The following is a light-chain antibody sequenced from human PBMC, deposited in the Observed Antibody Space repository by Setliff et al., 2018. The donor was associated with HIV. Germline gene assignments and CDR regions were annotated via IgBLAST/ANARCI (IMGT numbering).Light chain of an antibody. CDR3: NSYTSSSTYV. J-gene: IGLJ1*01. V-gene: IGLV2-14*01. Sequence: QSALTQPRSVSGSPGQSVTISCTGTSSDIGGYNFVSWYQQHPGKAPKVMISDVSNRPSGVSNRFSGSKSGNTASLTISGLQAEDEADYYCNSYTSSSTYVFGTGTKVTVL. CDR2: DVS. CDR1: SSDIGGYNF.